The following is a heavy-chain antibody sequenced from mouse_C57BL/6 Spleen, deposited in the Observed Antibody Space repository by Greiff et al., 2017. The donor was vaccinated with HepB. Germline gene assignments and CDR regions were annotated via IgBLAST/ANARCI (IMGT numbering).Heavy chain of an antibody. Sequence: QVQLQQPGTELVKPGASVKLSCKASGYTFTSYWMHWVKQRPGHGLEWIGNINPSNGGTNYNEKFKSKATLTVDKSSSTAYMQLSSLTSEDSAVYYCARFCGYYWYFDVWGTGTTVTVSS. CDR1: GYTFTSYW. V-gene: IGHV1-53*01. CDR3: ARFCGYYWYFDV. J-gene: IGHJ1*03. CDR2: INPSNGGT. D-gene: IGHD2-2*01.